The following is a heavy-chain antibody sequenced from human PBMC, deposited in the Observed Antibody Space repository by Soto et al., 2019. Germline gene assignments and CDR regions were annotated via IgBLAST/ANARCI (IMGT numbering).Heavy chain of an antibody. CDR3: RRSSRYSTDV. CDR1: GGSISSSSY. Sequence: QLQLQESGPGLVKPSETLSLTCTVSGGSISSSSYWGWIRQPPGKGLEWIGSIYSIGSTYYNPSLXRRATISVDTSKNQFSLKLSSVTAADPAVYYCRRSSRYSTDVWGQGTTVTVSS. D-gene: IGHD6-13*01. J-gene: IGHJ6*02. CDR2: IYSIGST. V-gene: IGHV4-39*01.